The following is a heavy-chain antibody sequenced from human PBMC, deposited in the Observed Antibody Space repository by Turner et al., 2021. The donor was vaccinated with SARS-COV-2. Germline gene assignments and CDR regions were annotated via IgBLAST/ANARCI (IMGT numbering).Heavy chain of an antibody. CDR1: GYTLTELS. J-gene: IGHJ6*02. V-gene: IGHV1-24*01. CDR3: ATGGWALRFNDWLYGMDV. CDR2: FDHEDGET. D-gene: IGHD3-9*01. Sequence: VQLVQSGAEVKKPGASVKVFCKVSGYTLTELSMPWVRQAPGKGLEWMGGFDHEDGETIYEQKFQGRVTMTEDTSTDTANMELSSLRSEDTAVYYCATGGWALRFNDWLYGMDVWGQGTTVTVSS.